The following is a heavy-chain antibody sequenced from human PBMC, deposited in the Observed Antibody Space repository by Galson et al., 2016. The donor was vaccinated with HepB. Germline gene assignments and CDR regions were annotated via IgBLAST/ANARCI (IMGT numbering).Heavy chain of an antibody. CDR2: VSHTGSP. CDR3: ATLRLALPGPINPVHSSYYFGMDV. V-gene: IGHV4-34*01. CDR1: GGSFSDYY. D-gene: IGHD1-14*01. J-gene: IGHJ6*02. Sequence: SETLSLTCAVYGGSFSDYYWSWVRQPPGKGLEWIGEVSHTGSPNYNPSLESRVTISVDTSRRQFSLSLASVTAADTAVYYCATLRLALPGPINPVHSSYYFGMDVGGLGTTVTVSS.